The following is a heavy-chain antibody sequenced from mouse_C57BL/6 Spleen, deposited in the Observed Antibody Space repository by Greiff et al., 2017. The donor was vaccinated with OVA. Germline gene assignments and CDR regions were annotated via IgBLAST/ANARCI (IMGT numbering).Heavy chain of an antibody. D-gene: IGHD1-1*01. CDR3: AREYYGSSYDAMDY. J-gene: IGHJ4*01. V-gene: IGHV1-80*01. CDR2: IYPGDGDT. CDR1: GYAFSSYW. Sequence: VQLQQSGAELVKPGASVKISCKASGYAFSSYWMNWVKQRPGKGLEWIGQIYPGDGDTNYTGKFKGKATLTADKSSSTAYMQLSSLTSEDSAVYICAREYYGSSYDAMDYWGQGTSVTVSS.